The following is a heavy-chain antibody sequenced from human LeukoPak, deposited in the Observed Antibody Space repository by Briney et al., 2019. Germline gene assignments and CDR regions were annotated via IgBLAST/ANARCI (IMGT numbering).Heavy chain of an antibody. Sequence: SVKGRFTISRDNSKNTLYLQINSLRAEDTAVYYCAKDYAHYYDTSGFPTIWGQVTMVTVSS. D-gene: IGHD3-22*01. CDR3: AKDYAHYYDTSGFPTI. V-gene: IGHV3-23*01. J-gene: IGHJ3*02.